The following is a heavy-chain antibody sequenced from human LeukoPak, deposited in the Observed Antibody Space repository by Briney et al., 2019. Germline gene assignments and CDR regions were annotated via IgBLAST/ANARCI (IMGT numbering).Heavy chain of an antibody. CDR1: GYTFTGYY. CDR3: ARDFRSYMYFDY. CDR2: INPNSGGT. V-gene: IGHV1-2*02. Sequence: ASVKVSCKASGYTFTGYYMHWVRQAPGQGLEWMGWINPNSGGTSYAQKFQGRVTMTRDTSISTAYMELSRLRSDDTAVYYCARDFRSYMYFDYWGQGTLVTVSS. D-gene: IGHD3-16*01. J-gene: IGHJ4*02.